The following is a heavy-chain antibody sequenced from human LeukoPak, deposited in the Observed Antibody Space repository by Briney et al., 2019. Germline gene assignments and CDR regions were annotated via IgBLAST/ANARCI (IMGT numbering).Heavy chain of an antibody. J-gene: IGHJ4*02. CDR2: IYHSGST. Sequence: SSETLSLTCAVSGYSISSGYYWGWIRQPPGKGLEWIGSIYHSGSTYYNPSLKSRGTISVDKSKNQFSLKLSSVTAADTAVYYCARDQYRDSSGWYFDYWGQGTLVTVSS. CDR3: ARDQYRDSSGWYFDY. CDR1: GYSISSGYY. V-gene: IGHV4-38-2*02. D-gene: IGHD6-19*01.